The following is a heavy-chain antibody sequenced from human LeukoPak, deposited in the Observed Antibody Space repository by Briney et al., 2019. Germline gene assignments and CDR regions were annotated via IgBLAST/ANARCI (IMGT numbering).Heavy chain of an antibody. Sequence: ASVKVSCKASGYTFTGYYMHWVRQAPGQGLEWMGRIIPILGIANYAQKFQGRVTITADKSTSTAYMELSSLRSEDTAVYYCAQEGEPSPYWGQGTLVTVSS. V-gene: IGHV1-69*02. CDR1: GYTFTGYY. D-gene: IGHD3-16*01. CDR3: AQEGEPSPY. J-gene: IGHJ4*02. CDR2: IIPILGIA.